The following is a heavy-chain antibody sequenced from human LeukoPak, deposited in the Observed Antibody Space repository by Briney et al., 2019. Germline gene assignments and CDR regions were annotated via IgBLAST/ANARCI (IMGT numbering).Heavy chain of an antibody. CDR1: GFIFSSYT. V-gene: IGHV3-30*04. CDR2: ISYDGGNI. CDR3: ARGSRQTDY. Sequence: PGGSLRLSCAASGFIFSSYTIHWVRQAPGRGLEWLTFISYDGGNIYYADSVKGRFTISRNNSKNTVYLQMSSLRADDTAVYFCARGSRQTDYWGQGTLVTVSS. D-gene: IGHD2-15*01. J-gene: IGHJ4*02.